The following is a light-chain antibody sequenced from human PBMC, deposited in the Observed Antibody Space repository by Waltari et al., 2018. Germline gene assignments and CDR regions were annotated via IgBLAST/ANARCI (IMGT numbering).Light chain of an antibody. CDR2: AAS. J-gene: IGKJ5*01. Sequence: IQLTQSPSSLSASVGDRVTITCRAGQDISKSLAWYQQKPGKAPKLLIYAASSLQGGVPSRFSGSGSGTEFARTISSLQPEDSATYYCQQLETYPITFGQGTRLEIK. CDR3: QQLETYPIT. CDR1: QDISKS. V-gene: IGKV1-9*01.